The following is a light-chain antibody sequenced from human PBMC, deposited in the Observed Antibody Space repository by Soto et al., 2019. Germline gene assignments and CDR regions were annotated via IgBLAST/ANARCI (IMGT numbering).Light chain of an antibody. CDR2: GAS. V-gene: IGKV3-20*01. CDR3: QNYGSSPPEFT. Sequence: EIVLTQSPGTLSLSPGERATLSCRASQSVSSNYLAWYQQRPGQAPRLLIFGASYRATGIPDRFSGSGSGKVFTITISRLEPEDFAVYYCQNYGSSPPEFTFGPGTRVDSK. J-gene: IGKJ3*01. CDR1: QSVSSNY.